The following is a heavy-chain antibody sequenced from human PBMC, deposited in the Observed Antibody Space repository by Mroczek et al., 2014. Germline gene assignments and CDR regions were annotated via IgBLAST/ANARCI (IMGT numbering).Heavy chain of an antibody. CDR1: GGSISSYY. J-gene: IGHJ2*01. CDR3: ARVPTYCSSTSCSLDWYFDL. V-gene: IGHV4-59*01. D-gene: IGHD2-2*01. Sequence: QVQLVQSGPGLVKPSETLSLTCTVSGGSISSYYWSWIRQPPGKGLEWIGYIYYSGSTNYNPSLKSRVTISVDTSKNQFSLKLSSVTAADTAVYYCARVPTYCSSTSCSLDWYFDLWGRGTLV. CDR2: IYYSGST.